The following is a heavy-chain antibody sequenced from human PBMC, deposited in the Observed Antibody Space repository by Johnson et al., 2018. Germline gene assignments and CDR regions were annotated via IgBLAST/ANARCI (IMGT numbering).Heavy chain of an antibody. D-gene: IGHD3-10*01. CDR3: ARERRRGEAFDI. Sequence: QVQLVQSGAEVKKPGSSVKVSCKASGGTFSSYTISWVRQAPGQGLEWMGRIIPILGIANYAQKFQGRVTITADKSTSTAYMELSSLRSEDTAVYYWARERRRGEAFDIWGQGTMVTVSS. J-gene: IGHJ3*02. V-gene: IGHV1-69*04. CDR1: GGTFSSYT. CDR2: IIPILGIA.